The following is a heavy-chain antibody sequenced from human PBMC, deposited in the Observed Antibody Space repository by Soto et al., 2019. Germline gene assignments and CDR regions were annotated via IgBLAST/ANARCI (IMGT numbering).Heavy chain of an antibody. CDR1: GGCVTNNSYY. V-gene: IGHV4-39*01. CDR2: VYYRGRS. Sequence: EPQSLIASDSGGCVTNNSYYMGWVRQSPGKGLEWIGSVYYRGRSYSKSSVKSRVTISVDTSKNRFSLSLNSVTASDTAVYFCVSQRTTVPTQAYFDYWGPGALVTVSS. J-gene: IGHJ4*02. CDR3: VSQRTTVPTQAYFDY. D-gene: IGHD4-17*01.